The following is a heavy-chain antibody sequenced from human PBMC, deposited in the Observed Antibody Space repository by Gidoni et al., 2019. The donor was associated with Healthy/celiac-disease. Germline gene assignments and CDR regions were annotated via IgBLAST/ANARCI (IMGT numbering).Heavy chain of an antibody. Sequence: LEWMGGIIPIFGTANYAQKFQGRVTITADESTSTAYMELSSLRSEDTAVYYCASLYSSGQGGDAFDIWGQGTMVTVSS. CDR3: ASLYSSGQGGDAFDI. V-gene: IGHV1-69*01. D-gene: IGHD6-19*01. CDR2: IIPIFGTA. J-gene: IGHJ3*02.